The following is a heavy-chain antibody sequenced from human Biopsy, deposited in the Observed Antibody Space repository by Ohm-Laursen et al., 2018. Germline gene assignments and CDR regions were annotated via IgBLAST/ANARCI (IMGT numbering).Heavy chain of an antibody. CDR1: GYSATNDYY. V-gene: IGHV4-38-2*01. D-gene: IGHD5-12*01. CDR3: ARVAGGYAYYYGMDV. J-gene: IGHJ6*02. Sequence: SETLSLTCVVSGYSATNDYYWGWIRQPPGKGLEWIGNIYYDGITYYNPSLKSRVAMSVDTSKNQFSLRLTSVTAADTAVYYCARVAGGYAYYYGMDVWGQGTTVIVSS. CDR2: IYYDGIT.